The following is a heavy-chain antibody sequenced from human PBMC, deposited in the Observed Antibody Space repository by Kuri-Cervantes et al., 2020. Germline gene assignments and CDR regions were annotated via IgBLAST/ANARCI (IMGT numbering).Heavy chain of an antibody. CDR2: IYYSGST. V-gene: IGHV4-39*01. Sequence: SETLSLTCTVSGGSISSSSYYWGWIRQPPGKGLEWIGSIYYSGSTYYNPSLKSRVTISVDTSKNQFSLKLSSVTAADTAVYYCARLSVAFSALSRFDPGGQGTLVTVSS. CDR3: ARLSVAFSALSRFDP. CDR1: GGSISSSSYY. D-gene: IGHD2/OR15-2a*01. J-gene: IGHJ5*02.